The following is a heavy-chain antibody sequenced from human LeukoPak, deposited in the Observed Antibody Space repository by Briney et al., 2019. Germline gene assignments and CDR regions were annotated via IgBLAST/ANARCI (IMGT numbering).Heavy chain of an antibody. Sequence: SETLSLTCTVSGGSISSYYWSWIRQPPGKGLEWIGYIYYSGSTNYNPSLKSRVTISVDTSKNQFSLKLSSVTAADTAVYYCATTLWFGEFYFDYWGQGTLVTVSS. D-gene: IGHD3-10*01. J-gene: IGHJ4*02. CDR1: GGSISSYY. V-gene: IGHV4-59*08. CDR3: ATTLWFGEFYFDY. CDR2: IYYSGST.